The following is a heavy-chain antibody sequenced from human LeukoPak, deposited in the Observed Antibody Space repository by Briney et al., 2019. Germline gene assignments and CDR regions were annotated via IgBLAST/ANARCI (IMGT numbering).Heavy chain of an antibody. CDR1: GYSFTSYW. J-gene: IGHJ4*02. D-gene: IGHD6-19*01. CDR2: IYPGDSDT. V-gene: IGHV5-51*01. CDR3: ARYIAVAGEGYYFDY. Sequence: GESLKISCKGSGYSFTSYWIGWVRQMPGKGLEWMGIIYPGDSDTRHSPSFQGQVTISADKSISTAYLQWSSLKASDTAMYYCARYIAVAGEGYYFDYWGQGTLVTVSS.